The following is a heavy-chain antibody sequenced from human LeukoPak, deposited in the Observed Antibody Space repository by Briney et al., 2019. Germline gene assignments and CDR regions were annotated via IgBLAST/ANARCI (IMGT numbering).Heavy chain of an antibody. CDR3: ARESGSYLWRSWLNP. CDR1: GGSISSYY. CDR2: IYNSGNT. Sequence: PSETLSLTCTVSGGSISSYYWSWIRQPAGKGLEWIGRIYNSGNTNYNPSLKSRVTISVDTSKNQFSLKLNSVTAADTAVYYCARESGSYLWRSWLNPWGQGTLVTVSS. V-gene: IGHV4-4*07. D-gene: IGHD3-16*01. J-gene: IGHJ5*02.